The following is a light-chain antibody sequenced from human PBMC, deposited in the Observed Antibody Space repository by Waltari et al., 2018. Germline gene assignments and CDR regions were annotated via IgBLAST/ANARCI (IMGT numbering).Light chain of an antibody. CDR2: EVS. V-gene: IGLV2-14*03. CDR3: SSYTTSSAPGV. J-gene: IGLJ1*01. CDR1: DSDIGSYDY. Sequence: QSGLTQPGSVSGSPGQSITISCIGTDSDIGSYDYVSWYQQHPGQAPRLILYEVSNRPSGVSSRFSGSKSGNTAALTISGLQAEDEADYYCSSYTTSSAPGVFGTGTRVTVL.